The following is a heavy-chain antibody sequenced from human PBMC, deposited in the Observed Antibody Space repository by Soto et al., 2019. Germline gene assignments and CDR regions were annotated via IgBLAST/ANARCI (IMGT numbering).Heavy chain of an antibody. D-gene: IGHD1-26*01. V-gene: IGHV1-2*02. CDR3: ARGGVGAGGYGMDV. CDR2: INRNSGGT. CDR1: GYTFTGYY. J-gene: IGHJ6*02. Sequence: ASVKVSCKTSGYTFTGYYIHWVRQAPGQGLEWMGWINRNSGGTKYAQKFEGRVTMTRDMSISTAYMELSSLRSDDTAVYYCARGGVGAGGYGMDVWGQGTTVTVS.